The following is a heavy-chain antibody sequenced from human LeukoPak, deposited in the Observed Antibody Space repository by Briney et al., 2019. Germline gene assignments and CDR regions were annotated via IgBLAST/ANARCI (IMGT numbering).Heavy chain of an antibody. V-gene: IGHV1-2*02. D-gene: IGHD3-22*01. CDR1: GYTFTGYF. J-gene: IGHJ4*02. CDR2: INPNSGGT. Sequence: ASVKVSCKASGYTFTGYFMHWVRQAPGQGLEWMGWINPNSGGTNYAQKFQGRVTMTGDTSISTAYMDLSRLRSDDTAVYYCARPTYYYDSSGYYYGKYYFDYWGQGTLVTVSS. CDR3: ARPTYYYDSSGYYYGKYYFDY.